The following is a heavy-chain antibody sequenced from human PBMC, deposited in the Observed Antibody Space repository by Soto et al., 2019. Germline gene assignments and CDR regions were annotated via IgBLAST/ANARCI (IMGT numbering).Heavy chain of an antibody. CDR3: ARRSGYRNNWFDP. CDR1: GGSISSSSYY. CDR2: IYYSGST. D-gene: IGHD5-12*01. Sequence: PSETLSLTCTVSGGSISSSSYYWGWIRQPPGKGLEWIGSIYYSGSTYYNPSLKSRVTISVDTSKNQFSLKLSSVTAADTAVYYCARRSGYRNNWFDPWGQGTLVTVSS. V-gene: IGHV4-39*01. J-gene: IGHJ5*02.